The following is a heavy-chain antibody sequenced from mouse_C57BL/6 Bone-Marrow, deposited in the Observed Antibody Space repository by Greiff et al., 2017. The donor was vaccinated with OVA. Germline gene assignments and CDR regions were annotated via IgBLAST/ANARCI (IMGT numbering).Heavy chain of an antibody. D-gene: IGHD2-5*01. J-gene: IGHJ4*01. Sequence: QVQLQQSGAELVKPGASVKISCKASGYAFSSYWMNWVKQRPGKGLEWIGQIYPGDGDTNYNGKFKGKATLTADKSSSTAYMQLSSLTSEDSAVYFCARKGAYYSNYAYYYAMDYWGQGTSVTVSS. CDR2: IYPGDGDT. V-gene: IGHV1-80*01. CDR3: ARKGAYYSNYAYYYAMDY. CDR1: GYAFSSYW.